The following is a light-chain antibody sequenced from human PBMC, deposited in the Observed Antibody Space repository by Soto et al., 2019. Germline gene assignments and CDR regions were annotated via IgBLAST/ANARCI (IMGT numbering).Light chain of an antibody. CDR1: SSDVGGYNY. CDR2: DAS. CDR3: SSYTSSGTCV. J-gene: IGLJ1*01. Sequence: QSVLAQPASVSGAPGQSITISCTGTSSDVGGYNYVSWYQQHPGKAPKVMIYDASNRPSGVSNRFSGSKSGNTASLTISGLQAEDEADYFCSSYTSSGTCVFGTGTKVTAL. V-gene: IGLV2-14*01.